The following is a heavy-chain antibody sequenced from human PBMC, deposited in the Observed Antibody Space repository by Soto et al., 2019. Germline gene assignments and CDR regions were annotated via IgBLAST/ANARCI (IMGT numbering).Heavy chain of an antibody. CDR2: MVGDGSSS. D-gene: IGHD2-15*01. Sequence: EVQLLESGGGLAQPGGSLRLSCAASGFTFRTYAMHWVRQAPGKGLEWVSVMVGDGSSSDYADSVRGRFTIYRDNSKNTLYLQMNSLRAEDTAVYYCAKDLRPDGRYDLDYWGQGTLVTVSS. J-gene: IGHJ4*02. CDR3: AKDLRPDGRYDLDY. V-gene: IGHV3-23*01. CDR1: GFTFRTYA.